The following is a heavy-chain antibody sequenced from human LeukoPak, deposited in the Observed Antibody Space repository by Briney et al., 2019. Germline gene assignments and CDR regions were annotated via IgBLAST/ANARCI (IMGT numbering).Heavy chain of an antibody. J-gene: IGHJ4*02. CDR3: VRGPREYNYGTFGY. CDR1: GFTFSSYW. CDR2: IKTDGSTT. D-gene: IGHD5-18*01. V-gene: IGHV3-74*01. Sequence: GGSLRLSCAASGFTFSSYWMHWVRQAPGKGLVWVSRIKTDGSTTTYADSVKGRFTISRDNAKNTLYLQMNSLRAEDTAVYYCVRGPREYNYGTFGYWGQGTLVTVSS.